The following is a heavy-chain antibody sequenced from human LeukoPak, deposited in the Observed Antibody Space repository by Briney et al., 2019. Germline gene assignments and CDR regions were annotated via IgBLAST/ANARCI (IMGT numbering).Heavy chain of an antibody. J-gene: IGHJ4*02. CDR3: ASSIGVVSNFDY. Sequence: PETLSLTCAVYGGSFRGYYWSWIPQPPGKGLEWIGEINHSGSTNYNPSLKSRVTISVDTSKNQFSLKLSSVTAADTAVYYCASSIGVVSNFDYWGQGTLVTVSS. D-gene: IGHD3-3*01. V-gene: IGHV4-34*01. CDR2: INHSGST. CDR1: GGSFRGYY.